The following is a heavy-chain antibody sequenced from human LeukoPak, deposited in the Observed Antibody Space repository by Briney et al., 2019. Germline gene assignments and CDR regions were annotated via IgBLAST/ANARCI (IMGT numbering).Heavy chain of an antibody. Sequence: GGSLRLSCAASGFTFSSYGMHWVRQAPGKGLEWVAVISYDGSHKYSADSVKGRFTISRDNAKNSLYLQMDSLRAEDTAVFYCARAQIVVVPGAIERGNFDYWGQGTLVTVSS. J-gene: IGHJ4*02. CDR1: GFTFSSYG. D-gene: IGHD2-2*02. CDR2: ISYDGSHK. CDR3: ARAQIVVVPGAIERGNFDY. V-gene: IGHV3-30*03.